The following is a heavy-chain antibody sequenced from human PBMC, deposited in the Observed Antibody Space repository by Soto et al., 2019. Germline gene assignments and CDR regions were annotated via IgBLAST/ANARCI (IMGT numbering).Heavy chain of an antibody. V-gene: IGHV3-23*01. Sequence: GGSLRLSCAASGFTFSSCAMSWVRQAPGKGLEYVSGISGSGRDTYYADSVKGRFTISRDNSKNTLYLQMNSLTAEDTAVYYCAKSTGGYLEGAPPIDYWGQGTQVTVS. CDR1: GFTFSSCA. CDR3: AKSTGGYLEGAPPIDY. CDR2: ISGSGRDT. D-gene: IGHD1-26*01. J-gene: IGHJ4*02.